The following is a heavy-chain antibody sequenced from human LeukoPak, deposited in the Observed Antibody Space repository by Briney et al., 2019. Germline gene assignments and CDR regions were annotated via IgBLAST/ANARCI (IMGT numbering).Heavy chain of an antibody. CDR1: GFTFSSYG. D-gene: IGHD6-13*01. J-gene: IGHJ4*02. Sequence: GGSLRLSCAASGFTFSSYGMSWVRQAPGKGLEWVSAISGSGGSTYYADSVKGRFTISRDNSKNTLYLQMNSLRAEDTAVYYCAKGVKAAGTSRGGFDYWGQGTLVTVSS. CDR2: ISGSGGST. CDR3: AKGVKAAGTSRGGFDY. V-gene: IGHV3-23*01.